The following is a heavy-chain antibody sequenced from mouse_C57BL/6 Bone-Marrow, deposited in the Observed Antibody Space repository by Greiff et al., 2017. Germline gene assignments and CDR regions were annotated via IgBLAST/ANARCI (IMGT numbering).Heavy chain of an antibody. J-gene: IGHJ2*01. CDR2: IDPSDSYT. CDR1: GYTFTSYW. D-gene: IGHD1-1*01. CDR3: ARLVLRYYFDY. Sequence: QVQLQHSGAELVRPGTSVKLSCKASGYTFTSYWMHWVKQRPGQGLEWIGVIDPSDSYTNYNQKFKGKATLTVDTSSSTAYMQLSSLTSEDSAVYYCARLVLRYYFDYWGQGTTLTVSS. V-gene: IGHV1-59*01.